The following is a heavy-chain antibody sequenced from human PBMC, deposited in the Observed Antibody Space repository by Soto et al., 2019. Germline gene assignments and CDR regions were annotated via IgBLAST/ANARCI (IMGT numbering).Heavy chain of an antibody. V-gene: IGHV1-69*13. D-gene: IGHD6-6*01. Sequence: GASVKVSCKASGGTFSSYAISWVRQAPGQGLEWMGGIIPIFGTANYAQKFQGRVTITADESTSTAYMELSSLRSEDTAVYYCARSTLRSSSYYYYGMDVWGQGTTVTVSS. CDR2: IIPIFGTA. CDR1: GGTFSSYA. CDR3: ARSTLRSSSYYYYGMDV. J-gene: IGHJ6*02.